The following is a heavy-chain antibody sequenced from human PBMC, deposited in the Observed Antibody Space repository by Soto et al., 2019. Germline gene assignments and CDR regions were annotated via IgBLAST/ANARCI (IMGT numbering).Heavy chain of an antibody. CDR1: GFTFSSYA. J-gene: IGHJ4*02. CDR2: ISGSGGST. Sequence: GGSLRLSCAASGFTFSSYAMSWVRQAPGKGLEWVSAISGSGGSTYYADSVKGRFTISRDNSKNTLYLQMNSLRAEDTAVYYCAITQLSHDYGDYGFDYWGQGTLVTVSS. CDR3: AITQLSHDYGDYGFDY. D-gene: IGHD4-17*01. V-gene: IGHV3-23*01.